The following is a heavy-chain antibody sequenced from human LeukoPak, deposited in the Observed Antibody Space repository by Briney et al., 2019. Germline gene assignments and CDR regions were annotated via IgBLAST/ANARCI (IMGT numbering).Heavy chain of an antibody. CDR2: IYYSGST. CDR1: GGSISSSSYY. D-gene: IGHD5-12*01. V-gene: IGHV4-39*01. CDR3: ARLRQIGYDPPTDY. J-gene: IGHJ4*02. Sequence: SETLSLTCTVSGGSISSSSYYWGWIRQPPGKGLEWIGSIYYSGSTYYNPSLKSRVTISVDTSKNQFSLKLSSVTAADTAVYYCARLRQIGYDPPTDYWGQGTLVTVSS.